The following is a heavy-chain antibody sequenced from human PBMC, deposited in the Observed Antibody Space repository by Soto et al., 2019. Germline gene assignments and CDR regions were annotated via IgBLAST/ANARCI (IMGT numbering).Heavy chain of an antibody. CDR1: NYSISSGYY. D-gene: IGHD3-16*01. CDR2: MYHSGTT. J-gene: IGHJ4*02. CDR3: ARVAFGLIDY. V-gene: IGHV4-38-2*02. Sequence: SETLSLTCTVSNYSISSGYYWGWIRQSPGEGLEWIVSMYHSGTTYYNPSLKSRVTISIDTSKNQFSLKLTSVTSADTAVYFCARVAFGLIDYWGQGTLVTVSS.